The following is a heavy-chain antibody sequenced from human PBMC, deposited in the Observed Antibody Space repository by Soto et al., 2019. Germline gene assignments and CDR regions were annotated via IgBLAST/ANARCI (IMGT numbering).Heavy chain of an antibody. D-gene: IGHD3-9*01. CDR1: GGSISSGDYY. J-gene: IGHJ4*02. CDR3: ARAFYDVLTGYYVRYFDH. CDR2: IFYRGTT. Sequence: PSGTLSLTCTVSGGSISSGDYYWSWVRQPPGKGLEWIGYIFYRGTTYYNASLKSRLSMSVDTSKNQFSLKLTSVTAADTARYFCARAFYDVLTGYYVRYFDHWGQGILVTVSS. V-gene: IGHV4-30-4*01.